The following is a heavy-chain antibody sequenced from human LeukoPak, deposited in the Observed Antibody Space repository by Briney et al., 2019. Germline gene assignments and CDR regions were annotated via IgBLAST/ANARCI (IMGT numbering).Heavy chain of an antibody. CDR3: ARDGKWELLRGLDY. Sequence: GGSLRLSCAASGFTFSSYAVHWVRQAPGKGLEWVAVISYDGSNKYYADSVKGRFTISRDNSKNTLYLQMNSLRAEDTAVYYCARDGKWELLRGLDYWGQGTLVTVSS. CDR2: ISYDGSNK. J-gene: IGHJ4*02. D-gene: IGHD1-26*01. V-gene: IGHV3-30-3*01. CDR1: GFTFSSYA.